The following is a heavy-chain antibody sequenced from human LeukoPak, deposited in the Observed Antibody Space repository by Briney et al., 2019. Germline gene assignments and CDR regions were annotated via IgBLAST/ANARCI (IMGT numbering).Heavy chain of an antibody. Sequence: SETLSLTCTVSGGSITSTHYYWGWIRQPPGKGLEWIGSIFYSGSTYYNPSLKSRVTISVDTSKNQFSLKLNSVTAADTAVYYCARAMSIAARLQTIFDYWGQGTLVTVSS. CDR3: ARAMSIAARLQTIFDY. CDR2: IFYSGST. V-gene: IGHV4-39*07. CDR1: GGSITSTHYY. D-gene: IGHD6-6*01. J-gene: IGHJ4*02.